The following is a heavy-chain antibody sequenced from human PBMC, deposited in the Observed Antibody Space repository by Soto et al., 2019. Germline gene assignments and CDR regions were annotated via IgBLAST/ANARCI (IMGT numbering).Heavy chain of an antibody. CDR1: GGSVSSGAYY. D-gene: IGHD5-12*01. CDR2: IYYSGST. J-gene: IGHJ3*02. CDR3: ARVRLRAVYAFDI. Sequence: TLSLTCTFSGGSVSSGAYYWTWIRQRPGKGLEWIGYIYYSGSTYYSPSLKSRLSISLDTSKNQFSLRLSSVTAADTAMYSCARVRLRAVYAFDIWGQGTMVTVSS. V-gene: IGHV4-31*03.